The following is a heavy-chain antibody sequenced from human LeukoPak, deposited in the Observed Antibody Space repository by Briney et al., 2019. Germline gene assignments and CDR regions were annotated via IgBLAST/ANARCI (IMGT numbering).Heavy chain of an antibody. V-gene: IGHV3-30*02. D-gene: IGHD7-27*01. J-gene: IGHJ4*02. CDR3: ARDPPNWGFGY. CDR2: IRYDGSDK. Sequence: GGSLRLSCVASGFTFNRFAMHWVRQAPGKGLEWVAFIRYDGSDKYYADSVRGRFTISRDNAKKSLYLRMNSLRAEDTAVYYCARDPPNWGFGYWGQGTLVTVSS. CDR1: GFTFNRFA.